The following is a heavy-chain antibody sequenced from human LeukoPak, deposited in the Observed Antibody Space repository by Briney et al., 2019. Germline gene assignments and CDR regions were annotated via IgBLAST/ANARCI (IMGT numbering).Heavy chain of an antibody. V-gene: IGHV4-34*01. CDR3: ARGLSSQYDDFWSGYHYYFDY. CDR2: INHSGST. CDR1: AGSFSGYY. D-gene: IGHD3-3*01. Sequence: PSETLSLTCAVYAGSFSGYYWSWIRQPPGKGLEWIGEINHSGSTNYNPSLKSRVTISVDTSKNQYSLNLSSVTAADTAVYYCARGLSSQYDDFWSGYHYYFDYWGEGTPVAVSS. J-gene: IGHJ4*02.